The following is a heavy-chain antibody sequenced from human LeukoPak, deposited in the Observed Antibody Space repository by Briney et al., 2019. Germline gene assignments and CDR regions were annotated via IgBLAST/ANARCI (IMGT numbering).Heavy chain of an antibody. CDR1: GGTFSSHP. J-gene: IGHJ4*02. CDR3: ARNSRVASTSGLNY. Sequence: ASVKVSCKASGGTFSSHPVTWVRQAPGQGLEWMGEITPIFGSANYAQRFQGRVTITADEPTGTVYMELSSLRSDDTALYYCARNSRVASTSGLNYWGQGTLVTVSS. CDR2: ITPIFGSA. V-gene: IGHV1-69*13. D-gene: IGHD4-23*01.